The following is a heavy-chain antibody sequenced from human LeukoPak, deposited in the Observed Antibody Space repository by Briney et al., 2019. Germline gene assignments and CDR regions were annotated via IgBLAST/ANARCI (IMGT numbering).Heavy chain of an antibody. CDR3: ARDSGTYRLIYY. CDR1: GDSISTYY. V-gene: IGHV4-59*01. D-gene: IGHD1-26*01. J-gene: IGHJ4*02. CDR2: IYYSGST. Sequence: SETLSLTCTVSGDSISTYYWSWIRQPPGKGLEWIGYIYYSGSTNYSPSLKSRVTMSVDTSKNQFSLNLSSVTPADTAVYYCARDSGTYRLIYYCGQGTLVTVSS.